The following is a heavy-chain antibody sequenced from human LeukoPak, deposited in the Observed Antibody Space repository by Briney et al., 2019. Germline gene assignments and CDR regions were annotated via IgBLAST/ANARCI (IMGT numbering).Heavy chain of an antibody. D-gene: IGHD2-2*01. Sequence: SETLSLSPTLSGVALRVFYWGGIRRPPGGGLEWIGYVYNSGGTNYNRSLKSRVSISIDTSKSQFSLKLRSVTAADTAVYYCATHRGVVVVPVIPAAIGSFESWGQGTMVTVSS. V-gene: IGHV4-59*01. CDR3: ATHRGVVVVPVIPAAIGSFES. CDR2: VYNSGGT. J-gene: IGHJ3*02. CDR1: GVALRVFY.